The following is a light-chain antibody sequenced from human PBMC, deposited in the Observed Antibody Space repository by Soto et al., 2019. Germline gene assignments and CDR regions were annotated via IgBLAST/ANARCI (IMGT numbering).Light chain of an antibody. Sequence: VLTQSPVTLSLSPGETATLSCRASQSVSKNLAWYQQKPGQPLRLLVFDASNRATGIPARFSGSGSGTDFTLTISGVEPEDFAVYYCQQRSHRPPLTFGEGTKVEIK. V-gene: IGKV3-11*01. CDR3: QQRSHRPPLT. CDR1: QSVSKN. J-gene: IGKJ4*01. CDR2: DAS.